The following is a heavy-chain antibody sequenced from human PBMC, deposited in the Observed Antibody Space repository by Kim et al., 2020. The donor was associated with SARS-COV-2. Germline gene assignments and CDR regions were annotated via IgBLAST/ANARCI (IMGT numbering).Heavy chain of an antibody. V-gene: IGHV3-30*18. D-gene: IGHD2-21*01. Sequence: GGSLRLSCAASGFTFSSYGMHWVRQAPGKGLEWVAVISYDGSNKYYADSVKGRFTISRDNSKNTLYLQMNSLRAEDTAVYYCAKVWYRFHINVNNDYWGQGTLVTVSS. J-gene: IGHJ4*02. CDR3: AKVWYRFHINVNNDY. CDR2: ISYDGSNK. CDR1: GFTFSSYG.